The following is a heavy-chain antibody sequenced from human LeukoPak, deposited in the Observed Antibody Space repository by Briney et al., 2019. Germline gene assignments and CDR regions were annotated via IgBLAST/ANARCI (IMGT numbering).Heavy chain of an antibody. J-gene: IGHJ4*02. D-gene: IGHD5-24*01. CDR2: ISSSSSSI. CDR3: PRDLEMTTGKTDAPRYFDY. Sequence: PGGALRLSCAGSTFTFSRCSMNWIRQAPGKGLEGVSYISSSSSSIYYADCVKGRFTISRDNAKNSLFLQMNSLRADDTAVYYCPRDLEMTTGKTDAPRYFDYWGQGTLVTLSS. V-gene: IGHV3-48*01. CDR1: TFTFSRCS.